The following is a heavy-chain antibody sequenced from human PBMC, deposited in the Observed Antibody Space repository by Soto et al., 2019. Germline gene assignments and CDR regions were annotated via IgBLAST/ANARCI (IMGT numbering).Heavy chain of an antibody. Sequence: GASVKVSCKASGGTFSSYAISWVRQAPGQGLEWMGGIIPIFGTANYAQKFQGRVTITADESTSTAYMELSSLRSEDTAVYYCESSRVVTRGYYYYGLDVWGQGTTFTAS. CDR3: ESSRVVTRGYYYYGLDV. J-gene: IGHJ6*02. D-gene: IGHD2-21*02. CDR2: IIPIFGTA. V-gene: IGHV1-69*13. CDR1: GGTFSSYA.